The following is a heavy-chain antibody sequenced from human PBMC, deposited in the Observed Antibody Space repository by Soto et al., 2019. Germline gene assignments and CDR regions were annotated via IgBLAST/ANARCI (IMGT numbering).Heavy chain of an antibody. V-gene: IGHV4-34*01. Sequence: PSETLSLTCAVYGGSFSGYYWSWIRQPPGKGLEWIGEINHSGSTKYNPSLKSRVTISGDTSKNQFSLKLSSVTAADTAVYYCARASPTETHYYYYMDVWGKGTTVTVSS. CDR3: ARASPTETHYYYYMDV. CDR1: GGSFSGYY. CDR2: INHSGST. J-gene: IGHJ6*03. D-gene: IGHD4-4*01.